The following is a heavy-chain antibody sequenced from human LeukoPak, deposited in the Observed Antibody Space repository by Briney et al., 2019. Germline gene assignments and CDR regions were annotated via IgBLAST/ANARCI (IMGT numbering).Heavy chain of an antibody. V-gene: IGHV1-18*01. D-gene: IGHD6-13*01. J-gene: IGHJ4*02. CDR1: GYTFTSYG. CDR2: ISAYNGNT. CDR3: ARDEPYSSSWYPSPGFDY. Sequence: ASVKVSCEASGYTFTSYGISWVRQAPGQGLEWMGWISAYNGNTNYAQKLQGRVTMTTDTSTSTAYMELRSLRSDDTAVYYCARDEPYSSSWYPSPGFDYWGQGTLVTVSS.